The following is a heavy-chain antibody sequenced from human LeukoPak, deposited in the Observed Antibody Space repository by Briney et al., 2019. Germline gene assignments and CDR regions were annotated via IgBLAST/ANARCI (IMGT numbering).Heavy chain of an antibody. J-gene: IGHJ6*03. CDR2: MNPNSGNT. CDR3: ARVVATSPHYYYMDV. CDR1: GYTFTSYD. V-gene: IGHV1-8*01. Sequence: ASVKVSCKASGYTFTSYDINWVRQATGQGLEWMGWMNPNSGNTGYAQKFQGRVTMTRNTSISTAYMELSSLRSEDTAVYYCARVVATSPHYYYMDVWGKGTTVTVSS. D-gene: IGHD5-12*01.